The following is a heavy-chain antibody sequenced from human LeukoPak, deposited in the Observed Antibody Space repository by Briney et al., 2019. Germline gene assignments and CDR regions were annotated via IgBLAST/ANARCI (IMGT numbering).Heavy chain of an antibody. D-gene: IGHD5-18*01. Sequence: GGSLRLSCAASGFTFSSYGMHWVRQAPGKGLEWVAVIWYDGSNKYYADSVKGRFTISRDNSKNTLYLQMNSLRAEDTAVYYCARGNKDTAMVIGSFDPWGQGTLVTVSS. J-gene: IGHJ5*02. CDR3: ARGNKDTAMVIGSFDP. V-gene: IGHV3-33*01. CDR2: IWYDGSNK. CDR1: GFTFSSYG.